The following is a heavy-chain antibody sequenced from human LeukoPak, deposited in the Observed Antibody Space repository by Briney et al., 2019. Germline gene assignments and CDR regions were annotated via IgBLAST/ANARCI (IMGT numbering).Heavy chain of an antibody. Sequence: SETLSLTCTVSGDSISSGVYYWSWIRQHPGTGLEWIGYIFYRGNTRYNPSLRGRITISVDTSKNQFSQKLASVTAADTAVYYCARTVGARTYYLDYWGQGTPVIVSS. CDR2: IFYRGNT. J-gene: IGHJ4*02. V-gene: IGHV4-31*03. D-gene: IGHD1-26*01. CDR1: GDSISSGVYY. CDR3: ARTVGARTYYLDY.